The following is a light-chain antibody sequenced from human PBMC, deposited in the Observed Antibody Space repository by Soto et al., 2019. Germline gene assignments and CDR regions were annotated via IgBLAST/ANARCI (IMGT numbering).Light chain of an antibody. CDR2: GAS. CDR3: QHYSSSLRT. V-gene: IGKV3-20*01. Sequence: EIVLTQSPGTLSVSPGERVTLSCRASQYVWNNHLAWYQHKPGQAPRLLIYGASSRASGISQKFSGGGSGTDYSLTVASLEAEDIGVYYCQHYSSSLRTFGRGTRVEIK. CDR1: QYVWNNH. J-gene: IGKJ1*01.